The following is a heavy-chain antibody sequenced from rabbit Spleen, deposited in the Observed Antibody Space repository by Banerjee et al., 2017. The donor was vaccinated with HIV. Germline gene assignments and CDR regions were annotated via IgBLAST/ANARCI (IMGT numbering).Heavy chain of an antibody. CDR3: ARDLASVVGWNFNL. Sequence: QEQLVESGGGLVQPEGSLTLTCKASGFSFSDRDVMCWVRQAPGKGLQWIACINASTGKPVYATWASGRFTISRTSSTTVTLQMTSLTAADTATYFCARDLASVVGWNFNLWGQGTLVTVS. J-gene: IGHJ4*01. V-gene: IGHV1S45*01. CDR2: INASTGKP. D-gene: IGHD3-1*01. CDR1: GFSFSDRDV.